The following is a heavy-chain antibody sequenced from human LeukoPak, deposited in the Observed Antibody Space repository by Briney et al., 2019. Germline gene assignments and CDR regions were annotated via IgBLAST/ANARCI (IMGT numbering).Heavy chain of an antibody. CDR3: ARRREMDIVVVPAAIADAFDI. D-gene: IGHD2-2*03. Sequence: ASVKVSCKASGYTFTSYDINWVRQATGQGLEWMGWMNPNSGNTGYAQKFQGRVTITRNTSISTAYMELSSLRSEDTAVYYCARRREMDIVVVPAAIADAFDIWGQGTMVTASS. J-gene: IGHJ3*02. CDR1: GYTFTSYD. V-gene: IGHV1-8*03. CDR2: MNPNSGNT.